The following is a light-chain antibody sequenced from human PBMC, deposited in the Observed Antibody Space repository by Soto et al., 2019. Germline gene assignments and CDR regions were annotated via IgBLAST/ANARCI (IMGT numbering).Light chain of an antibody. CDR1: QSVSSY. CDR3: QQRSNWPPIT. Sequence: RARQSVSSYLAWYQQKPGQAPRLLIYDASNRATGIPARFSGSGSGTDFTLTSSSLEPEDFAVYYCQQRSNWPPITFGQGTRLEIK. J-gene: IGKJ5*01. CDR2: DAS. V-gene: IGKV3-11*01.